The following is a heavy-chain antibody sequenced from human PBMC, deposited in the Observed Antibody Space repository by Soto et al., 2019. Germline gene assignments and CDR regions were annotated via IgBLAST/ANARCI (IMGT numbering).Heavy chain of an antibody. CDR2: IWYDGSNK. Sequence: QVQLVESGGGVVQPGRSLRLSCAASGFTFSSYGMHWVRQAPGKGLEWVAVIWYDGSNKYYADSVKGRFTISRDNSKNTLYLQMNSLRAEDTAVYYCARDGRAYYYGSGSSPSGWFDPWGQGTLVTVSS. D-gene: IGHD3-10*01. CDR3: ARDGRAYYYGSGSSPSGWFDP. V-gene: IGHV3-33*01. J-gene: IGHJ5*02. CDR1: GFTFSSYG.